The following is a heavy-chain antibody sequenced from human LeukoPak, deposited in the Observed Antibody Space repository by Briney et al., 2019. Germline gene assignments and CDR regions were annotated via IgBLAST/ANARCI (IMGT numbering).Heavy chain of an antibody. Sequence: SVKVSCKASGGTFSSYAISWVRQAPGQGLEWMGRIIPILGIANYAQKFQGRITITADKSTSTAYMELSSLRSEDTAVYYCARGSGYYDILTGYANWFDPWGQGTLVTVSS. CDR2: IIPILGIA. CDR1: GGTFSSYA. V-gene: IGHV1-69*04. CDR3: ARGSGYYDILTGYANWFDP. D-gene: IGHD3-9*01. J-gene: IGHJ5*02.